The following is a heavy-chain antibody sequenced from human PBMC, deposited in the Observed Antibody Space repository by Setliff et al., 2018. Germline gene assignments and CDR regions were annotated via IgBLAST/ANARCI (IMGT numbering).Heavy chain of an antibody. CDR1: GYTFASHY. D-gene: IGHD3-22*01. CDR2: INPSSGRT. V-gene: IGHV1-46*01. J-gene: IGHJ3*02. CDR3: ARDVFPYHYEGAFDI. Sequence: ASVKVSCKASGYTFASHYMHWVRQAPGLGLEWMGTINPSSGRTCYAQKFQGRVTMTRDTSTSTVYMDMSSLRSEDTAVYYCARDVFPYHYEGAFDIWGQGTRVTVSS.